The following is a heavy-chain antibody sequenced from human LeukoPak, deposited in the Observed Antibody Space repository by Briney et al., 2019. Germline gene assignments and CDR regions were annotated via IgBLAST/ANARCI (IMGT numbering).Heavy chain of an antibody. J-gene: IGHJ4*02. V-gene: IGHV5-10-1*01. D-gene: IGHD3-10*01. CDR2: IDPSDSYT. Sequence: GESLKISCKGSGYSFTTYWITWVRQMPGKGLEWMGRIDPSDSYTKNSPSFQGHVSISADKSISTAYLQWSSLKASDTAMYYCGRLDMTRGVFIDYWGQGTLVTVSS. CDR3: GRLDMTRGVFIDY. CDR1: GYSFTTYW.